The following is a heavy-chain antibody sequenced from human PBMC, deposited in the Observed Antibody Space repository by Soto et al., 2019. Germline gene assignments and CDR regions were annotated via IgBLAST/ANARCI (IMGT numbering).Heavy chain of an antibody. CDR3: ARVFPPLGRYYDSSGYPYYYYYYGMDV. V-gene: IGHV5-51*01. D-gene: IGHD3-22*01. Sequence: PGESLKISCKGSGYSFTSYWIGWGRQMPGKGLEWMVIIYPGDSDTRYSPSFQGQVTISADKSISTAYLQWSSLKASDTAMYYCARVFPPLGRYYDSSGYPYYYYYYGMDVWGQGTTVTVSS. CDR1: GYSFTSYW. J-gene: IGHJ6*02. CDR2: IYPGDSDT.